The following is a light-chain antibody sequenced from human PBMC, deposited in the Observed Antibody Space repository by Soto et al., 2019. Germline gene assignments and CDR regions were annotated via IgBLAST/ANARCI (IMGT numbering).Light chain of an antibody. J-gene: IGLJ2*01. CDR2: VESSGRY. Sequence: QAVVTQSSSASASLGSSVKLTCILIGRHSTNFIAWHQQQPGKAPRFLMKVESSGRYNKGSGVPDRFSGSSSGADRYLTISNLQSEDEADYYCETWDGVFGGGTKLTVL. CDR3: ETWDGV. CDR1: GRHSTNF. V-gene: IGLV4-60*03.